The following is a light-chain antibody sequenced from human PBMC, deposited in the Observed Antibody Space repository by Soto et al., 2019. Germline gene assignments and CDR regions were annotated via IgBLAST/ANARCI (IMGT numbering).Light chain of an antibody. CDR2: GAS. CDR3: QQYNVWPFT. V-gene: IGKV3-15*01. Sequence: EIVLTQSPATLSLSPGERATLSFRASQSVSSNLAWYQQKPGQAPSLLIYGASTRVTGVPARFSGGRSGTEFTFTISSLQSEDFAVYFCQQYNVWPFTFGGGTKVDIK. J-gene: IGKJ4*01. CDR1: QSVSSN.